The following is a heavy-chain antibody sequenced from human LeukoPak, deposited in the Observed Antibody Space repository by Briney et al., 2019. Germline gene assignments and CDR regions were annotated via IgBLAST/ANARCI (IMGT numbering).Heavy chain of an antibody. CDR1: GGSISSYY. CDR2: IYYSGST. J-gene: IGHJ4*02. CDR3: ARGGREVGSFDY. D-gene: IGHD1-26*01. V-gene: IGHV4-59*01. Sequence: SETLSLTCTVSGGSISSYYWSWIRQPPGKGLEWIGYIYYSGSTNYNPSLKSRVTISVDTSKNQFSLKLSSVTAADTAVYYCARGGREVGSFDYWGQGTLVTVSS.